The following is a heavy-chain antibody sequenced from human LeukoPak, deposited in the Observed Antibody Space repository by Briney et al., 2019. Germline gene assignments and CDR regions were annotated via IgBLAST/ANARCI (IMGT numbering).Heavy chain of an antibody. V-gene: IGHV1-69*04. Sequence: ASVKVSCKASGGTFSSYAISWVRQAPGQGLEWMGRIIPILGIANYAQKFQGRVTMTTDTSTSTAYMELRSLRSDDTAVYYCARDAYGDYSDDYWGQGTLVTVSS. CDR2: IIPILGIA. J-gene: IGHJ4*02. CDR3: ARDAYGDYSDDY. D-gene: IGHD4-17*01. CDR1: GGTFSSYA.